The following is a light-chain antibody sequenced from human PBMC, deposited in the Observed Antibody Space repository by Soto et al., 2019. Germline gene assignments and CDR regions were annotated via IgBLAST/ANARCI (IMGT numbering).Light chain of an antibody. CDR1: QTISSW. CDR3: QHYNSYSEA. Sequence: DIQMTQSPSTLSVSVGDRGSIACGASQTISSWLAWYQQKPGKAPKLLIYKASTLKSGVPSRFSGSGSGTEFTLTISSLQPDDFATYYCQHYNSYSEAFGQGTKVDIK. V-gene: IGKV1-5*03. J-gene: IGKJ1*01. CDR2: KAS.